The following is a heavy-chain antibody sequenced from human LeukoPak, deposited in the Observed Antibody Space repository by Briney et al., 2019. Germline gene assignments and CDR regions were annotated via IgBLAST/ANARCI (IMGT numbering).Heavy chain of an antibody. CDR1: GGSISSYY. V-gene: IGHV4-59*01. CDR2: IYYSGST. CDR3: ARDLSSSGGIDY. J-gene: IGHJ4*02. D-gene: IGHD6-13*01. Sequence: PSETLSLTCTVSGGSISSYYWSWIRQPPGKGLEWIGYIYYSGSTNYNPSLKSRVTISVDTSKNQLSLKLSSVTAADTAVYYCARDLSSSGGIDYWGQGTLVTVSS.